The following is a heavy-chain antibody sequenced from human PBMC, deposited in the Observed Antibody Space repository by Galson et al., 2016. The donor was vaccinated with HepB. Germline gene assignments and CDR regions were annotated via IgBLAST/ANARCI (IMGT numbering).Heavy chain of an antibody. Sequence: SLRLSCAASGFSFSSYWMSWVRQAPGKGLEWVANIKQDGSEKYYVDSVKGRFTISRDNAKNSLYLQMNSLRVEDTAVYYCARDSWDIVVVSPAMFTFDIWGQGTMVTVSS. D-gene: IGHD2-2*01. J-gene: IGHJ3*02. CDR2: IKQDGSEK. CDR1: GFSFSSYW. V-gene: IGHV3-7*01. CDR3: ARDSWDIVVVSPAMFTFDI.